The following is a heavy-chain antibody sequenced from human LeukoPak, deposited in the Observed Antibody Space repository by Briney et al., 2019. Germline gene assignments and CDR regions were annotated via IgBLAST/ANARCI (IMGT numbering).Heavy chain of an antibody. CDR3: ARVGITVGYYYYMDV. CDR1: GGTFSSYA. J-gene: IGHJ6*03. V-gene: IGHV1-69*06. Sequence: ASVKVSCKASGGTFSSYAISWVRQAPGQGLEWMGGIIPIFDTANYAQKFQGRVTITADKSTSTAYMELSSLRSEDTAVYYCARVGITVGYYYYMDVWGKGTTVTVSS. D-gene: IGHD4-23*01. CDR2: IIPIFDTA.